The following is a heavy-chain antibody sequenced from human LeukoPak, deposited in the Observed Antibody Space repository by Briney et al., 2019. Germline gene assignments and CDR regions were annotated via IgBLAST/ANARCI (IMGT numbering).Heavy chain of an antibody. CDR1: GFTFSNAW. Sequence: GGSLRLSCAASGFTFSNAWMNWVRQAPGKGLDWVGRIKSKVNGETIEYAAPVEGRFTISRDDSKSTVYLQMNSLKIEDTAVYYCATGGYYLDYWGQGTLVTVSS. D-gene: IGHD3-3*01. CDR2: IKSKVNGETI. J-gene: IGHJ4*02. V-gene: IGHV3-15*01. CDR3: ATGGYYLDY.